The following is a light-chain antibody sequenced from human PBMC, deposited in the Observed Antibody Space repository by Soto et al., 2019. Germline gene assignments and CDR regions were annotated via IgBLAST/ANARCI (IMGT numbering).Light chain of an antibody. Sequence: QSVLTQPASVSGSPGQSITISCTGTSSDVGSYNFVSWYQKHPGKAPKLMIYDVTNRPSGVSSRFSGSKSGNTASLAISGLQAEDEADYHCSSYTGSNTLVFGGGTKLTVL. CDR2: DVT. CDR3: SSYTGSNTLV. CDR1: SSDVGSYNF. J-gene: IGLJ2*01. V-gene: IGLV2-14*03.